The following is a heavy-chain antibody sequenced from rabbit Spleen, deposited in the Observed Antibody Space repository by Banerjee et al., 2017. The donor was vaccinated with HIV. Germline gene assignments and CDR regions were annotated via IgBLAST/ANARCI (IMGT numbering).Heavy chain of an antibody. Sequence: QEQLVESGGGLVQPEGSLTLTCKASGFSFSDRDVMCWVRQAPGKGLEWIACINAATAKPVYATWAKGRFTISRTSSTMVTLRMTSLTAADTATYFCARDLVGVIGWNFYLWGPGTLVTVS. D-gene: IGHD1-1*01. CDR2: INAATAKP. CDR3: ARDLVGVIGWNFYL. V-gene: IGHV1S45*01. CDR1: GFSFSDRDV. J-gene: IGHJ4*01.